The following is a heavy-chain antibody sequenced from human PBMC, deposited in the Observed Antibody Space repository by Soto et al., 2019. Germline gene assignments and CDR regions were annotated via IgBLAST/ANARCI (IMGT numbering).Heavy chain of an antibody. J-gene: IGHJ3*01. D-gene: IGHD3-3*01. CDR1: GFTLSNYW. Sequence: GGSLRLSCAASGFTLSNYWMHWVRQVPGKGLVWVSRINRDGSSTSFADSVRGRFTISRDNAKNTLYLQMSSLRAEDTAVYYCARDPFLYDFRAQDAFDLWGQGTMVTVSS. CDR3: ARDPFLYDFRAQDAFDL. CDR2: INRDGSST. V-gene: IGHV3-74*01.